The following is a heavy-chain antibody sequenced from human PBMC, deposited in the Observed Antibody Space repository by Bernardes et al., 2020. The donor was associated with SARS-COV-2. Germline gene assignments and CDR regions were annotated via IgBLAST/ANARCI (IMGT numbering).Heavy chain of an antibody. CDR2: LGPAGDT. V-gene: IGHV3-13*01. J-gene: IGHJ4*02. CDR1: GVTLTQYD. D-gene: IGHD3-10*01. Sequence: GSLALCCAASGVTLTQYDLQWVRQATCKGPAWVSSLGPAGDTYYPDSVKGRFTSSREKAQNSLFLHLNSLTVGDTAVYYCARALGSSPDYFDLWGQGTLVTVSS. CDR3: ARALGSSPDYFDL.